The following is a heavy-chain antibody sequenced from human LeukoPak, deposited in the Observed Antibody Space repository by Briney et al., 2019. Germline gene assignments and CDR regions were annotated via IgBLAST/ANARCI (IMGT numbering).Heavy chain of an antibody. V-gene: IGHV3-9*01. CDR1: GFTFDDYA. CDR2: ISWNSGSI. Sequence: GGSLRLSCAASGFTFDDYAMHWVRQAPGKGLEWVSGISWNSGSIGYADSVKGRFTISRDNAKNSLYLRMNSLRAEDTALYYCAKDIGYSGSYSYFDYWGQGTLVTVSS. CDR3: AKDIGYSGSYSYFDY. J-gene: IGHJ4*02. D-gene: IGHD1-26*01.